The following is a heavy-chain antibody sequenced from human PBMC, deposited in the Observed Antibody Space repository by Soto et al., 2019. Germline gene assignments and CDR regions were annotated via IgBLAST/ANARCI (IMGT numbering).Heavy chain of an antibody. V-gene: IGHV3-74*01. D-gene: IGHD3-10*01. CDR1: GFTFSSYW. Sequence: SLRLSCAASGFTFSSYWMYWFRQAPGKGLVWVSRLDSGGSSTTYADSVKGRFTISRDNAKNTLYLQMNGLRAEDTALYYCARWFTYGNFDYFDYWGPGTQVTVSS. J-gene: IGHJ4*02. CDR2: LDSGGSST. CDR3: ARWFTYGNFDYFDY.